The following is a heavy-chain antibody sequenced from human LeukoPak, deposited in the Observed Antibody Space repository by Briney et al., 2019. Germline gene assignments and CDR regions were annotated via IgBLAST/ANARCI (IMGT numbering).Heavy chain of an antibody. D-gene: IGHD5-18*01. CDR2: ISYDGSNK. CDR1: GFTFSSYA. Sequence: PGGSLRLSCAASGFTFSSYAMHWVRQAPGKGLEWVAVISYDGSNKYYADSVKGRFTTSRDNSKNTLYLQMNSLRAEDTAVYYCARGSWIQLDYWGQGTLVTVSS. CDR3: ARGSWIQLDY. V-gene: IGHV3-30*04. J-gene: IGHJ4*02.